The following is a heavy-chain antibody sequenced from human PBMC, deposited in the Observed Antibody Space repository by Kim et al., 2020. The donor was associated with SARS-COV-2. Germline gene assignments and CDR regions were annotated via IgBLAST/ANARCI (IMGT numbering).Heavy chain of an antibody. CDR1: GFTFSNAW. J-gene: IGHJ4*02. CDR3: TTDSSSWYYFDY. D-gene: IGHD6-13*01. V-gene: IGHV3-15*01. Sequence: GGSLRLSCAASGFTFSNAWMSWVRQAPGKGLEWVGRIKSKTDGGTTDYAAPVKGRFTISRDDSKNTLYLQMNSLKTEDTAVYYCTTDSSSWYYFDYWGQGTLVTVSS. CDR2: IKSKTDGGTT.